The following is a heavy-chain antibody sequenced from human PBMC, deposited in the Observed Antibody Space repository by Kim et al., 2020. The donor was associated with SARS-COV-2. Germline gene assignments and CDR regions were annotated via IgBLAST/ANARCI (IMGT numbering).Heavy chain of an antibody. D-gene: IGHD3-3*01. Sequence: SETLSLTCTVSGGSISSSSYYWGWIRQPPGKGLEWIGSIYYSGSTYYNPSLKSRVTISVDTSKNQFSLKLSSVTAADTAVYYCARGEIFGVVISFAFDIWGQGTMVTVSS. CDR2: IYYSGST. CDR3: ARGEIFGVVISFAFDI. CDR1: GGSISSSSYY. V-gene: IGHV4-39*01. J-gene: IGHJ3*02.